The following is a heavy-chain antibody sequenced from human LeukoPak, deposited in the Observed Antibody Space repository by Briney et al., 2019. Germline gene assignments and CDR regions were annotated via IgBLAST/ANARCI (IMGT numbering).Heavy chain of an antibody. Sequence: PSETLSLTCAVYGGSFSGYYWSWIRQPPGKGLEWIGEINHSGGTNYNPSLKSRVTISVDTSKNQFSLKLSSVTAADTAVYYCASSGSYQPYYYYYMDVWGKGTTVTISS. CDR3: ASSGSYQPYYYYYMDV. CDR1: GGSFSGYY. D-gene: IGHD1-26*01. V-gene: IGHV4-34*01. J-gene: IGHJ6*03. CDR2: INHSGGT.